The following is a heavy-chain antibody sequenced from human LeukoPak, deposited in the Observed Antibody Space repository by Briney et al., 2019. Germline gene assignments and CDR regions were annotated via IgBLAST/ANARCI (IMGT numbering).Heavy chain of an antibody. CDR2: INHSGST. CDR3: ARVRNYGSGSYYPYYFDY. CDR1: GGSFSGYY. J-gene: IGHJ4*02. V-gene: IGHV4-34*01. D-gene: IGHD3-10*01. Sequence: PSETLSLTCAVYGGSFSGYYWSWIRQTPGKGLEWIGEINHSGSTNYNPSLKSRVTISVDTSKNQFSLKLSSVTAADTAVYYCARVRNYGSGSYYPYYFDYWGQGTLVTVSS.